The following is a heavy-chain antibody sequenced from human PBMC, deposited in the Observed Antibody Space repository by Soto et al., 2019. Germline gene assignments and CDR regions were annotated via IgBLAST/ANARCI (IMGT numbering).Heavy chain of an antibody. V-gene: IGHV3-23*01. J-gene: IGHJ6*02. CDR3: AKRVGGYGDVKNYYYYGMDV. Sequence: EVQLLESGGGLVQPGGSLRLSCAASGFTFSSYAMRWVRQAPGKGLEWVSAISGSGGSTYYADSVKGRFTISRDNSKNTRYLQMNSLRAEDTAVYYCAKRVGGYGDVKNYYYYGMDVWGQGTTVTVSS. CDR1: GFTFSSYA. CDR2: ISGSGGST. D-gene: IGHD4-17*01.